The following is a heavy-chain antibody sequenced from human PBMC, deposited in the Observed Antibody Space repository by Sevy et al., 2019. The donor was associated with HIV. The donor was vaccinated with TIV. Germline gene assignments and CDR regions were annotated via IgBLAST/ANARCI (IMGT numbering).Heavy chain of an antibody. V-gene: IGHV1-2*02. CDR1: GYTFTDYY. Sequence: ASVKVSCKASGYTFTDYYIHWVRQAPGQGLEWMGWINPKSGGTNYAQKFHGRVTMTRDTSISTAYMELSRLRSDDTAVYYCASVVDPAGIDPYYYGVDVWGPGATVTVSS. D-gene: IGHD2-2*02. J-gene: IGHJ6*02. CDR2: INPKSGGT. CDR3: ASVVDPAGIDPYYYGVDV.